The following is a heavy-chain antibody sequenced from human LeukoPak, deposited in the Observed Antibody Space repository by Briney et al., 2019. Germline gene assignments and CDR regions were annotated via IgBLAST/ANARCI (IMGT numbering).Heavy chain of an antibody. Sequence: GASVKVSRKASGYTFTGYYMHWVRQAPGQGLEWMGRINPNSGGTNYAQKFQGRVTMTRDTSISTAYMELSRLRSDDTAVYYCARDSIAAAGTLPYWGQGTLVTVSS. V-gene: IGHV1-2*06. J-gene: IGHJ4*02. CDR3: ARDSIAAAGTLPY. D-gene: IGHD6-13*01. CDR2: INPNSGGT. CDR1: GYTFTGYY.